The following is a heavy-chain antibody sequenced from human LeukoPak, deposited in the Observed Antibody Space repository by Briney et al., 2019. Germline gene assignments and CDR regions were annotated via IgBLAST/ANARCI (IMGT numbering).Heavy chain of an antibody. Sequence: GASVRVSCKASGYTFTSSDLNWVRQATGQGLEWMGWMNPNSGNTVYAQKFQGKVTMTRNTSINTAYMELSSLTSADTAVYYCARGNPLHRYANNWSQRPRQWFDPWGQGTLVTVSS. CDR2: MNPNSGNT. CDR1: GYTFTSSD. J-gene: IGHJ5*02. V-gene: IGHV1-8*01. D-gene: IGHD1-1*01. CDR3: ARGNPLHRYANNWSQRPRQWFDP.